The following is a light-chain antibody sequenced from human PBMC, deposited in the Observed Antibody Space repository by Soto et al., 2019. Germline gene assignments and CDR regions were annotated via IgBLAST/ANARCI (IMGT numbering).Light chain of an antibody. Sequence: DIQMTHSPSTLSASVGDRVTITCRVSQSISSWLAWYQQKPGKAPKLLIYKASSLESGVPSWFSGSGSGTEFTLTISSLQPDDFATYYCQQYNSYPAFGQGTKVDIK. CDR2: KAS. CDR1: QSISSW. V-gene: IGKV1-5*03. J-gene: IGKJ1*01. CDR3: QQYNSYPA.